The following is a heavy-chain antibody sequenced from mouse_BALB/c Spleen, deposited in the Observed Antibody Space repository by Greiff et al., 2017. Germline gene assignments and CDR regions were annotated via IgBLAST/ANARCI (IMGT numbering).Heavy chain of an antibody. D-gene: IGHD2-10*01. Sequence: EVQVVESGGGLVQPGGSLKLSCAASGFTFSSYGMSWVRQTPDKRLELVATINSNGGSTYYPDSVKGRFTISRDNAKNTLYLQMSSLKSEDTAMYDCARDLPAYYGSIMDYWGQGTSVTVSS. CDR3: ARDLPAYYGSIMDY. J-gene: IGHJ4*01. CDR2: INSNGGST. CDR1: GFTFSSYG. V-gene: IGHV5-6-3*01.